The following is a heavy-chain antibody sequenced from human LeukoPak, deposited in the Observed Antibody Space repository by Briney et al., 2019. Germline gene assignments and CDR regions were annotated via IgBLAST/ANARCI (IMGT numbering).Heavy chain of an antibody. CDR3: ARAPGSNYGRFEY. D-gene: IGHD3-10*01. V-gene: IGHV3-74*01. CDR2: ISPDGTST. Sequence: PGGSLRLSCAASGFTLSSYWMHWVRQAPGKGLVWVSRISPDGTSTYYADSMKGRFTMSRDNPQNTVYLQGNSLTVEDMAVYYCARAPGSNYGRFEYWGQGTLVTASS. J-gene: IGHJ4*02. CDR1: GFTLSSYW.